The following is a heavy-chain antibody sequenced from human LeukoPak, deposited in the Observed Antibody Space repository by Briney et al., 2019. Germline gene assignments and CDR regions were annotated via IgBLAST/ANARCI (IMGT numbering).Heavy chain of an antibody. J-gene: IGHJ6*02. D-gene: IGHD3-3*01. Sequence: ASVKVSCKASGYTFTSYYMHWVRQAPGQGLEWMGIINPSGGSTSYAQKLQGRVTMTTDTSTSTAYMELRSLRSDDTAVYYCARDSDYDFWSGQPYYYYYGMDVWGQGTTVTVSS. CDR2: INPSGGST. CDR1: GYTFTSYY. V-gene: IGHV1-46*01. CDR3: ARDSDYDFWSGQPYYYYYGMDV.